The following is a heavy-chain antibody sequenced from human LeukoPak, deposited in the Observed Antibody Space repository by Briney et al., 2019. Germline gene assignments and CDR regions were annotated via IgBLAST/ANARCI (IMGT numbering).Heavy chain of an antibody. J-gene: IGHJ3*02. Sequence: KPSETLSLTCTVSGGSISSYYWSWIRQPPGKGLEWIGYIYYSGSTNYNPSLKSRVTISVDTSKNQFSLKLSSVTAADTAVYYCARHYGVHDAFDIWGQGTMVTVSS. V-gene: IGHV4-59*08. D-gene: IGHD4-17*01. CDR3: ARHYGVHDAFDI. CDR2: IYYSGST. CDR1: GGSISSYY.